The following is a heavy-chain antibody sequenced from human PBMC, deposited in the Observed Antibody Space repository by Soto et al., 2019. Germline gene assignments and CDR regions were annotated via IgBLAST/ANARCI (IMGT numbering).Heavy chain of an antibody. CDR3: AREQQLRSDAFDI. D-gene: IGHD6-13*01. V-gene: IGHV1-69*10. CDR2: IIPILGIA. J-gene: IGHJ3*02. Sequence: ASVKVSCKASGGTFSSYTISWVRQAPGQGLEWMGGIIPILGIANYAQKFQGRVTITGDTSTSTAYMELSSLRSEDTAVYYCAREQQLRSDAFDIWGQGTMVTVSS. CDR1: GGTFSSYT.